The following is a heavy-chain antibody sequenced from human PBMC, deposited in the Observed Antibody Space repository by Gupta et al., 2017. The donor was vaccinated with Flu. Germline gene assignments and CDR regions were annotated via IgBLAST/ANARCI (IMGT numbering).Heavy chain of an antibody. CDR2: IYTSGTT. CDR1: GDSMTSGLYY. D-gene: IGHD3-16*01. J-gene: IGHJ6*02. Sequence: QMQLQESGPGLVKPSQTLSLTCTVSGDSMTSGLYYWSWIRQPAGKGLEWIGRIYTSGTTNYNSSLESRVTISVDTSKKQISLKLRSVTAADTAVYYCARVPFSNYGGDYGLDVWGQGTTVTVSS. V-gene: IGHV4-61*02. CDR3: ARVPFSNYGGDYGLDV.